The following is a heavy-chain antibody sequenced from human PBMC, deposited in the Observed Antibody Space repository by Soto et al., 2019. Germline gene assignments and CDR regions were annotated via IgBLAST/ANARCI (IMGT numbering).Heavy chain of an antibody. V-gene: IGHV3-15*01. Sequence: NPGGSLRLSCAASGFTFSNAWMSWVRQAPGKGLEWVGRIKSKTDGGTTDYAAPVKGRFTISRDDSKNTLYLQMNSLKTEDTAVYYCTTGPIADCSGGSCYQDYYYGMDVWGQGTTVTVSS. CDR1: GFTFSNAW. D-gene: IGHD2-15*01. CDR3: TTGPIADCSGGSCYQDYYYGMDV. CDR2: IKSKTDGGTT. J-gene: IGHJ6*02.